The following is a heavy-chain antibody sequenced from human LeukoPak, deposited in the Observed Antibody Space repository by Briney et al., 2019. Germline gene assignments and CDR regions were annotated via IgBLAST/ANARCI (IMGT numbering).Heavy chain of an antibody. CDR2: IRSKAYGGTT. V-gene: IGHV3-49*03. J-gene: IGHJ5*02. CDR3: TRDIGYCSSTSCYGRWFDP. D-gene: IGHD2-2*01. CDR1: GFTFGDYA. Sequence: PGGSLRLSCTASGFTFGDYAMSWFRQAPGKGLEWVGFIRSKAYGGTTEYAASVKGRFTIPRDDSKSIAYLQMNSLKTEDTAVYYCTRDIGYCSSTSCYGRWFDPWGQGTLVTVSS.